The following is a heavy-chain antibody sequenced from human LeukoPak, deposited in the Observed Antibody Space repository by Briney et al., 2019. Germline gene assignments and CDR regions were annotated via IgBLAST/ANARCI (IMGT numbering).Heavy chain of an antibody. CDR1: GYSFTSYW. V-gene: IGHV5-51*01. CDR3: ARHLVVPAAIRALGYYYYYMDV. Sequence: GESLQISCQGSGYSFTSYWIGWVRQMPGKGLEWMGIIYPGDSDTRYSPSFQGQVTISADKSISTAYLQWSSLKASDTAMYYCARHLVVPAAIRALGYYYYYMDVWGKGTTVTVSS. D-gene: IGHD2-2*02. CDR2: IYPGDSDT. J-gene: IGHJ6*03.